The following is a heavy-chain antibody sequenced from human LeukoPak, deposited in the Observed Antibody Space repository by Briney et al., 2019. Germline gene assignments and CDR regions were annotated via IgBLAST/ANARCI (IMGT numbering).Heavy chain of an antibody. V-gene: IGHV4-34*01. CDR1: GGSFSGYY. D-gene: IGHD2-21*02. Sequence: PSETLSLTCAVYGGSFSGYYWSWIRQPPGKGLEWIGEINHSGSTNYNPSLKSRVTISVDRSKNQFSLKLSSVTAADTAVYYCAREVGAYCGGDCAGDNAFDIWGQGTMVTVSS. J-gene: IGHJ3*02. CDR3: AREVGAYCGGDCAGDNAFDI. CDR2: INHSGST.